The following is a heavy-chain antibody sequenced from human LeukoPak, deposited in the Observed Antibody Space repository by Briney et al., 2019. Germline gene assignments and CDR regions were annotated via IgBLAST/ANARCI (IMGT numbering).Heavy chain of an antibody. CDR3: ARRYNESPRDIRLDH. J-gene: IGHJ4*02. CDR2: VDYTGSA. D-gene: IGHD1-1*01. CDR1: GVSISFYW. V-gene: IGHV4-59*01. Sequence: SETLSLTCTVSGVSISFYWWSWIRQPPGKGLEWIAYVDYTGSANYNPSLKSRVSISLDTSKNQFSLQLRSVTAADTAVYYCARRYNESPRDIRLDHSGQGTLVTVSS.